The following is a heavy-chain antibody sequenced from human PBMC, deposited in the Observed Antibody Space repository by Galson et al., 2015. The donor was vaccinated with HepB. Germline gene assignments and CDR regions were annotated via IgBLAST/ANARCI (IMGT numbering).Heavy chain of an antibody. D-gene: IGHD2-8*02. CDR1: GFPFNNAW. V-gene: IGHV3-15*01. J-gene: IGHJ5*02. Sequence: SLRLSCAASGFPFNNAWMTWVRQAPERGLEWVGQIKSKTDGETTDYAAPVKGRFTISRDDSKNSLYLQMNSLKTEDTAVYYCTTDVYYSTYWSWLDPWGQGTLVTVSS. CDR2: IKSKTDGETT. CDR3: TTDVYYSTYWSWLDP.